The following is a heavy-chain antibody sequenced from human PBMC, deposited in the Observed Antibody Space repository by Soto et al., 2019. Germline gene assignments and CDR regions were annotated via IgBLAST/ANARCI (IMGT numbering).Heavy chain of an antibody. V-gene: IGHV1-18*01. CDR1: GYTFTSYD. CDR3: ARVGCGSTACSHHYYYYHNMDV. Sequence: QVQLVQSGAEVKKPGASVKVSCKASGYTFTSYDIIWVRQAPGQGLEWMGRISGHNGNTNYAQKVQGRVTMTTDTSTNTGYMESRSLRSDDTAVYYCARVGCGSTACSHHYYYYHNMDVWGQGTTVTVSS. CDR2: ISGHNGNT. D-gene: IGHD2-2*01. J-gene: IGHJ6*02.